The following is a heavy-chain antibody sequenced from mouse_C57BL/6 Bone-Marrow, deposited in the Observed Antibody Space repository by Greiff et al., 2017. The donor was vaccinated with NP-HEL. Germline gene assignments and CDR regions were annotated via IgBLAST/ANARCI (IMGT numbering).Heavy chain of an antibody. D-gene: IGHD1-1*01. V-gene: IGHV3-6*01. CDR2: ISYDGSN. CDR1: GYSITSGYY. Sequence: EVKLQESGPGLVKPSQSLSLTCSVTGYSITSGYYWNWIRQFPGNKLEWMGYISYDGSNNYNPSLKNRISITRDTSKNQFFLKLNSVTTEDTATYYCARDQSITTVVATRDYAMDYWGQGTSVTVSS. CDR3: ARDQSITTVVATRDYAMDY. J-gene: IGHJ4*01.